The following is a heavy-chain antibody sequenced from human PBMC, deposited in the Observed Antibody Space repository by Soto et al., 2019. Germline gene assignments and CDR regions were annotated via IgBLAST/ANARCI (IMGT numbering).Heavy chain of an antibody. J-gene: IGHJ6*02. V-gene: IGHV4-4*07. CDR3: ARGAVAGVDYGIDV. D-gene: IGHD6-19*01. Sequence: SETLSLTCTVSGGSISGYYWNWIRQPAGKGLEWIGRVYGSGGTNYNPSLKSRVTMSRDTSKRSFSLKLTSVTAADTAVYYCARGAVAGVDYGIDVWGQGTTVTVSS. CDR2: VYGSGGT. CDR1: GGSISGYY.